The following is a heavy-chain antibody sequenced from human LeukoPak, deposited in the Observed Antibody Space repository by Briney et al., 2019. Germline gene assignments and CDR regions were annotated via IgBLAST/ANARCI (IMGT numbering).Heavy chain of an antibody. Sequence: SETLSLTCTVSGGSLSSYYWSWLRQPAGKGLEGIGRIYTSGCTNYNPSRNSRVSMSADTSKNQFCLKLSCVTAAETAVYYCARDYAGDYYFDYSGQGSLVTVSS. J-gene: IGHJ4*02. CDR2: IYTSGCT. CDR1: GGSLSSYY. V-gene: IGHV4-4*07. D-gene: IGHD2-21*02. CDR3: ARDYAGDYYFDY.